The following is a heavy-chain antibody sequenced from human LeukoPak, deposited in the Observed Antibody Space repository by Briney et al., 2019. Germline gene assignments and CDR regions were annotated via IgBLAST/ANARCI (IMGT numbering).Heavy chain of an antibody. J-gene: IGHJ6*03. CDR1: GGSFSGYY. D-gene: IGHD6-13*01. CDR3: ARGRGGSWYTLGYYYYMDV. V-gene: IGHV4-34*01. CDR2: ISHSGST. Sequence: SETLSLTCAGYGGSFSGYYWSWIRQPPGKGLEWIGEISHSGSTNYNPSLKSRVTISVDTSKNQFSLKLSSVTAADTAVYYCARGRGGSWYTLGYYYYMDVWGKGTTVTVSS.